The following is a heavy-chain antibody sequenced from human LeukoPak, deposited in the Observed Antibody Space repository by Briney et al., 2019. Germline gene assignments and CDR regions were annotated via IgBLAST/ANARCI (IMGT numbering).Heavy chain of an antibody. Sequence: PGGSLRLSCAASGFTFSSYAMSWVRQAPGKGLEWVSAISGSGGSTYYADSVKGRFTISRDNSKNALYLQMSSLRAEDTAVYYCAKDQGTGNYYDIPNSHDYWGQGTLVTVSS. CDR2: ISGSGGST. CDR1: GFTFSSYA. J-gene: IGHJ4*02. CDR3: AKDQGTGNYYDIPNSHDY. V-gene: IGHV3-23*01. D-gene: IGHD3-22*01.